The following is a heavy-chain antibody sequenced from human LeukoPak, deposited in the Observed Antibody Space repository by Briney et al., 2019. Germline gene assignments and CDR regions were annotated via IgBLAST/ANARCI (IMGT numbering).Heavy chain of an antibody. Sequence: GGSLRLSCAASGLTFSDYSMRWVRQAPGKGREWVSAISGSGGSTYYADSVKCRFTISRDNSKNTLYLQMNSLRDEDTAVYYCAKKSPYGGRDYWGQGTLVTVSS. J-gene: IGHJ4*02. V-gene: IGHV3-23*01. D-gene: IGHD4-23*01. CDR1: GLTFSDYS. CDR2: ISGSGGST. CDR3: AKKSPYGGRDY.